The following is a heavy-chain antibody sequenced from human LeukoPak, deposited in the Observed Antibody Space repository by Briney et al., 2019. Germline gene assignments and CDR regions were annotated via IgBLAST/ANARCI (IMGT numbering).Heavy chain of an antibody. CDR2: INHSGST. Sequence: SETLSLTCAVYGGSFSGYYWSWIRQPPGKGLEWIGEINHSGSTNYNPSLKSRVTLSVDTSKNQFSLELSSVTAADSAVYYCARPPLLDYWGQGTLVTVSS. J-gene: IGHJ4*02. CDR3: ARPPLLDY. CDR1: GGSFSGYY. V-gene: IGHV4-34*01.